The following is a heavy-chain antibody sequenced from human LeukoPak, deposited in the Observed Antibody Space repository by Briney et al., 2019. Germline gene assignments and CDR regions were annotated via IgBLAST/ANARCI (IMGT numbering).Heavy chain of an antibody. CDR2: IYPGDSDT. V-gene: IGHV5-51*01. CDR3: ARAPSAYYGMDV. Sequence: KPGESLKISCKGSGYSFTSYWIGWVRQMPGKGLEWMGIIYPGDSDTKYSPSFQGQVTISADKSISTAYLHWRSLKASDTAVFYCARAPSAYYGMDVWGQGTTVTVSS. J-gene: IGHJ6*02. CDR1: GYSFTSYW.